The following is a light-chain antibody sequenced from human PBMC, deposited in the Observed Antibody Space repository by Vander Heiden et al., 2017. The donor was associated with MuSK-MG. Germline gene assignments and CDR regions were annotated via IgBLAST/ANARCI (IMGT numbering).Light chain of an antibody. CDR1: QAIKND. CDR3: LQHTTYPQGLT. CDR2: ATS. J-gene: IGKJ4*01. V-gene: IGKV1-17*01. Sequence: DIKMPQSPSSLSASVGDRVTITCCAGQAIKNDLVWYQQKTGKAHKRLIYATSTLQSGVPSRFSGSGSGTQFTLTISSLQPEDFATYYCLQHTTYPQGLTFGGGTKVELK.